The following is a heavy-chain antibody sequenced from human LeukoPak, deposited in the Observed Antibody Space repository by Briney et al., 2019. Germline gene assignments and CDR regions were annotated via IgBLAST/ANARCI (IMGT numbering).Heavy chain of an antibody. V-gene: IGHV3-23*01. CDR3: ARGDGPGGYFDY. CDR1: GFTFSSYA. D-gene: IGHD5-24*01. Sequence: GGSLRLSCAASGFTFSSYAMSWVRQAPGKGLEWVSAISGSGGSTYYADSVKGRFTISRDNSKNTLYLQMNSLRAEDTAVYYCARGDGPGGYFDYWGQGTLVTVSS. CDR2: ISGSGGST. J-gene: IGHJ4*02.